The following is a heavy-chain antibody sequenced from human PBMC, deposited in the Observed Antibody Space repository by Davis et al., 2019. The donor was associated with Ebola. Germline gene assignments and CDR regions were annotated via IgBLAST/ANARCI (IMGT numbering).Heavy chain of an antibody. D-gene: IGHD3-10*01. V-gene: IGHV3-48*04. Sequence: GESLKISCAASGFTFSSYSMNWIRQAPGKGLEWVSYISSSGSTIYYADSVKGRFTISRDNAKNSLYLQMNSLRAEDTAVYYCARGYYGSGSRNYWGQGTLVTVSS. CDR3: ARGYYGSGSRNY. CDR1: GFTFSSYS. CDR2: ISSSGSTI. J-gene: IGHJ4*02.